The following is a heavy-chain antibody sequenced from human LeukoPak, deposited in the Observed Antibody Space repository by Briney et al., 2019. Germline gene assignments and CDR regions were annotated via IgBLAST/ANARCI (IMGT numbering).Heavy chain of an antibody. CDR2: IIPIFGTA. V-gene: IGHV1-69*01. J-gene: IGHJ3*01. D-gene: IGHD5-24*01. CDR3: ARGEMATILDAFDV. Sequence: SVKVSCKASGGTFSSYAISWVRQAPGQGLDWMGGIIPIFGTANYAQKFQGRVTITADESTSTAYMELSSLRSEDTAVYYCARGEMATILDAFDVWGQGTMVTVSS. CDR1: GGTFSSYA.